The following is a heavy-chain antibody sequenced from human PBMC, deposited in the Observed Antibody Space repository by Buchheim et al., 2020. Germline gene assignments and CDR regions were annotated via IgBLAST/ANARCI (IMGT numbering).Heavy chain of an antibody. CDR3: VSPGIRDGYDFDY. D-gene: IGHD5-24*01. CDR1: GFSFSSCW. Sequence: EVRLVESGGGLVQPGGSLRLSCAASGFSFSSCWMHWVRQTPGKGLLWVSRTNTDGTYTSYADSVKGRFTISRDNARNMVYLEMNSLRAEDTAVYYCVSPGIRDGYDFDYWGQGT. CDR2: TNTDGTYT. V-gene: IGHV3-74*01. J-gene: IGHJ4*02.